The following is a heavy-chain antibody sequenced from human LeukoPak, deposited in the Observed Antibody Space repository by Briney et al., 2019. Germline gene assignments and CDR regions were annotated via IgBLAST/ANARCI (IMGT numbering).Heavy chain of an antibody. CDR3: AAESERWLLRS. V-gene: IGHV4-59*03. D-gene: IGHD6-19*01. CDR2: IYYGGTT. J-gene: IGHJ4*02. CDR1: GGSISSYY. Sequence: SETLSLTCTVSGGSISSYYWNWIRQPPGKGREWVGQIYYGGTTNYNPSLKSRVTISIDTSKSQFSLKLTSVTAADTAVYYCAAESERWLLRSWGQGILVTVSS.